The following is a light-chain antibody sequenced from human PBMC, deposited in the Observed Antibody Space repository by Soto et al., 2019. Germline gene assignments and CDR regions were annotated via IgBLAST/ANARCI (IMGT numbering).Light chain of an antibody. Sequence: AIQFTQAPSSRAASVVDRVTITYRASQGISSALAWYQQKPGKAPKLLIYDASSLESGVPSRFSGSGSGTEFTLTISSLQSEDFAVYYRQQYNNWPPTFGQGTKVDIK. CDR1: QGISSA. V-gene: IGKV1D-13*01. CDR2: DAS. J-gene: IGKJ1*01. CDR3: QQYNNWPPT.